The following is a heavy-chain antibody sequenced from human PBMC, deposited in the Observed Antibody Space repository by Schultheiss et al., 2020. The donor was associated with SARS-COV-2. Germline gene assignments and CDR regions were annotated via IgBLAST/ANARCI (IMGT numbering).Heavy chain of an antibody. D-gene: IGHD6-6*01. CDR3: ARGSGQLDNWFDP. CDR2: IYYSGST. V-gene: IGHV4-59*01. CDR1: GDSISSYY. J-gene: IGHJ5*02. Sequence: SQTLSLTCTVSGDSISSYYWSWIRQSPGKGLEWIGYIYYSGSTNYNPSLKSRVTISVDTSKNQFSLKLSSVTAADTAVYYCARGSGQLDNWFDPWGQGTLVTVSS.